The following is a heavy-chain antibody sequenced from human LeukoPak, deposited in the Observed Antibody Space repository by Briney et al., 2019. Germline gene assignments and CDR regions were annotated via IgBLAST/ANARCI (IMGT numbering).Heavy chain of an antibody. CDR3: ARAPEHYDFWSGLGRGGYSYGAGSWFDP. CDR2: INPSGGST. D-gene: IGHD3-3*01. J-gene: IGHJ5*02. V-gene: IGHV1-46*01. Sequence: ASVKVSCKASGYTFTSYYMHWVRQAPGQGLEWMGIINPSGGSTSYAQKFQGRVTITRNTSISTAYMELSSLRSEDTAVYYCARAPEHYDFWSGLGRGGYSYGAGSWFDPWGQGTLVTVSS. CDR1: GYTFTSYY.